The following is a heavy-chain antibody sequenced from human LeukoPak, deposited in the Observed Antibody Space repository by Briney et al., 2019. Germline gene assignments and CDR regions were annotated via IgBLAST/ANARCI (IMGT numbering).Heavy chain of an antibody. CDR3: ARDLISKIWFGESCFDY. J-gene: IGHJ4*02. V-gene: IGHV1-18*04. CDR2: ISAYNGNR. CDR1: GYTFTSYG. Sequence: GASVKVSCKASGYTFTSYGISWVRQAPGQGLEWMGWISAYNGNRNYAQKLQGRVTMTTDTSTSTAYMQLRSLRSDDTAVYYCARDLISKIWFGESCFDYWGQGTLVTVPS. D-gene: IGHD3-10*01.